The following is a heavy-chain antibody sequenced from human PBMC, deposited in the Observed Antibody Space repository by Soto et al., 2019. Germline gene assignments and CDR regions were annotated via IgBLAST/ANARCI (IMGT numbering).Heavy chain of an antibody. CDR2: ISYDGSNK. CDR3: AKSERITIFGVVAPTDY. Sequence: GGSLRLSCAASRFTFSSYGMHWVRQAPGKGLEWVAVISYDGSNKYYADSVKGRFTISRDNSKNTLYLQMNSLRAEDTAVYYCAKSERITIFGVVAPTDYWGQGTLVTVSS. CDR1: RFTFSSYG. V-gene: IGHV3-30*18. J-gene: IGHJ4*02. D-gene: IGHD3-3*01.